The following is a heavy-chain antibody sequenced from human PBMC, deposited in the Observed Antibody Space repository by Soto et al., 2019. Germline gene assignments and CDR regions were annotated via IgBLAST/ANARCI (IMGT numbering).Heavy chain of an antibody. Sequence: QVQLVESGGGVVQPGRSLRLSCAASGYTFSSYAMHWVRQAPGKGLEWVAVISYDGSNKYYADSVKGRFTISRDNSKNTLYLQMNSLRAEDTAVYYCARDLRVTAAFDIWGQGTMVTVSS. CDR2: ISYDGSNK. J-gene: IGHJ3*02. CDR1: GYTFSSYA. V-gene: IGHV3-30-3*01. CDR3: ARDLRVTAAFDI. D-gene: IGHD2-21*02.